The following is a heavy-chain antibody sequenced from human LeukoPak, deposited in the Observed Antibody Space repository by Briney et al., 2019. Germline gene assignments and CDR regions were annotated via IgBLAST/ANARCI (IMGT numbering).Heavy chain of an antibody. D-gene: IGHD3-10*01. Sequence: ASVKVSCKASGYTFTSYYMHWVRQAPGQGLEWMGIINPSGGSTSYAQKFQGRVTMTRDTSTSTVYMELSSLRSEDTAVYYCATTRLLWFGELLKFNWFDLWGQGTLVTVSS. V-gene: IGHV1-46*01. J-gene: IGHJ5*02. CDR3: ATTRLLWFGELLKFNWFDL. CDR2: INPSGGST. CDR1: GYTFTSYY.